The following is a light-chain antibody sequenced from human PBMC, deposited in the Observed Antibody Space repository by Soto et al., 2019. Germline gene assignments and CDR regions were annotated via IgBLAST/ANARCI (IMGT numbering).Light chain of an antibody. V-gene: IGKV1-6*01. J-gene: IGKJ1*01. CDR3: LQDYNYPWT. CDR2: AAS. CDR1: QGIRND. Sequence: AIQITHSPSSLSASVGDRVTITCRASQGIRNDLGWYQQKSGKAPKLLIYAASSLQSGVPSRFSGSGSGTDFTLTISSLQPEDFATYYCLQDYNYPWTFGQGTKVDIK.